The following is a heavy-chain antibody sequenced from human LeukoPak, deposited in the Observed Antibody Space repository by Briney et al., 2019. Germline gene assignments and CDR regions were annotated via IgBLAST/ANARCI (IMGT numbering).Heavy chain of an antibody. CDR1: GFTFSSYG. V-gene: IGHV3-30*18. CDR3: AKSQGSTSCHDY. CDR2: ISYDGSNK. J-gene: IGHJ4*02. D-gene: IGHD2-2*01. Sequence: PGRSLRLTCAASGFTFSSYGMHWVRQAPGKGLEWVAVISYDGSNKYYADSVKGRFTISRDNSKNTLYLQMNSLRAEDTAVYYCAKSQGSTSCHDYWGQGTLVTVSS.